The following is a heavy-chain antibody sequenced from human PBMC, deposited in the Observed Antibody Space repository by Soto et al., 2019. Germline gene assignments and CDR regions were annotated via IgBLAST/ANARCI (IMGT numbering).Heavy chain of an antibody. CDR1: GGSISSSY. V-gene: IGHV4-59*01. J-gene: IGHJ5*02. D-gene: IGHD3-10*02. CDR3: ARTLFGWGIWFDP. CDR2: IYDSGST. Sequence: SETLSLTCTVSGGSISSSYWSWIRQPPGKGLEWIGYIYDSGSTYYNSSLKSRVTISVDTSKNQFSLKLSSVTAADTAVYYCARTLFGWGIWFDPWGQGTLVTVSS.